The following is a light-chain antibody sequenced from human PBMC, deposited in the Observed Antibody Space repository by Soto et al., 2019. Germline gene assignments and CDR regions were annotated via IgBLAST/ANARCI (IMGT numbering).Light chain of an antibody. J-gene: IGKJ5*01. Sequence: EIVLTQSPGALSLSPGTRATLSCRASQSVRNNYLAWYQQKPGQAPSLLIYGASSRATCIPDRFSGSGSGTDFTLTISRLEPEDFAVYYCQHYGTSQGTFGQGTRLEIK. CDR1: QSVRNNY. CDR3: QHYGTSQGT. V-gene: IGKV3-20*01. CDR2: GAS.